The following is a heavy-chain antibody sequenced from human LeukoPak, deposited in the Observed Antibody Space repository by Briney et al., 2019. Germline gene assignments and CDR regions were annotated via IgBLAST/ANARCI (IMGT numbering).Heavy chain of an antibody. CDR3: ARGQLSGHDY. D-gene: IGHD2-15*01. V-gene: IGHV4-34*01. CDR1: GGSFSGYY. CDR2: IIDTGST. J-gene: IGHJ4*02. Sequence: KPSETLSLTCAVYGGSFSGYYWTWIRQPPGKGLEWIGEIIDTGSTNYNPSLKSRVTISVDTSKNQFSLKLSSVTAADTAVYYCARGQLSGHDYWGQGTLVTVSS.